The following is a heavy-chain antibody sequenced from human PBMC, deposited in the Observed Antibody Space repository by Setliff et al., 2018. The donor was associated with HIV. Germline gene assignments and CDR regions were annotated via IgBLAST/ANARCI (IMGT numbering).Heavy chain of an antibody. CDR3: ASFFVTTVTNQDY. J-gene: IGHJ4*02. CDR2: IYHSGST. D-gene: IGHD4-17*01. Sequence: PSETLSLTCAVSGGSISSSNWWSWVRQPPGKGLEWIGEIYHSGSTNYNPSLKSRVTISVDTSKNQFSLRLSSVTAADTAVYYCASFFVTTVTNQDYWGQGTPVTVSS. CDR1: GGSISSSNW. V-gene: IGHV4-4*02.